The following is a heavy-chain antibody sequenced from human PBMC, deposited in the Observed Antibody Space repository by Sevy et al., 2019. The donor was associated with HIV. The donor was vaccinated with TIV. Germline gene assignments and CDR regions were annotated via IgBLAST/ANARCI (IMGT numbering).Heavy chain of an antibody. D-gene: IGHD3-16*01. V-gene: IGHV3-7*01. CDR1: GFTFSAYS. J-gene: IGHJ4*02. CDR2: IKQDGSKK. CDR3: ARLKLRYDPYYFDL. Sequence: GGSLRLSCTASGFTFSAYSMNWVRQAPEKGLEWVANIKQDGSKKYYVDSVKGRFIVSRDNAKKSLYLEMSSLRAEDTAVYYCARLKLRYDPYYFDLWGQGTLVTVSS.